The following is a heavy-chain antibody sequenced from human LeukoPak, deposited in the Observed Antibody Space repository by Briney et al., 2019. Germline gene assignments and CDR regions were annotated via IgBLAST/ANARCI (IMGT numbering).Heavy chain of an antibody. CDR1: GFTFSTSA. V-gene: IGHV1-58*01. D-gene: IGHD4-23*01. J-gene: IGHJ3*01. Sequence: SVKVSCKASGFTFSTSAVQWVRQARGQRLEWIGWIIVASGATNYAQSLQGRLTITRDMSTGTAYMDLSSLRSDDTAVYYCAAELYGGNSDCCNFELWGQGTVVTVSS. CDR2: IIVASGAT. CDR3: AAELYGGNSDCCNFEL.